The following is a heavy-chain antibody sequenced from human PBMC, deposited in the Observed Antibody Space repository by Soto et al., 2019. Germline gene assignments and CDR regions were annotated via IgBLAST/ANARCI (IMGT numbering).Heavy chain of an antibody. CDR1: GGTFSNYA. Sequence: SVKVSCKASGGTFSNYAINWVRQAPGQGLEWMGEIIPILGTANYAQRFQGRVTITADESTSTAYMELSSLRSEDTALYYCARSNRDYYDNSGYYYFDYWGQGAPVTVYS. D-gene: IGHD3-22*01. V-gene: IGHV1-69*13. CDR3: ARSNRDYYDNSGYYYFDY. J-gene: IGHJ4*02. CDR2: IIPILGTA.